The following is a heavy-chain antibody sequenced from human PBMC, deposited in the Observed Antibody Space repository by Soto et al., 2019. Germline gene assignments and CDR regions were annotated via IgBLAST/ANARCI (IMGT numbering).Heavy chain of an antibody. Sequence: QVQLVQSGAEVRMPGSSVKVSCKASGGTFSTYPINWVRQAPGQGLEWMGGIIPLFGTTNYAQKFKGRVTITADESTSTAYMELSSLRAEDAAVYYCARGATHGSSWYFWFDPWGQGTLVTVSP. CDR2: IIPLFGTT. CDR3: ARGATHGSSWYFWFDP. V-gene: IGHV1-69*01. D-gene: IGHD6-13*01. CDR1: GGTFSTYP. J-gene: IGHJ5*02.